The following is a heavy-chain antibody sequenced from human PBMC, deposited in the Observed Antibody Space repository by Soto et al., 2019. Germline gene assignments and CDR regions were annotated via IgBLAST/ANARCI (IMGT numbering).Heavy chain of an antibody. V-gene: IGHV3-7*01. CDR2: IKEDGTEK. CDR3: ARVTWAYDYVWGRYFDY. Sequence: EVQLVESGGGLVQPGGSLRLSCAASGFTFSSHWMSWVRQAPGKGLEWVANIKEDGTEKYYVGSVKGRFTISRDNAKNSLYLQMSSLRAEDTAVYYCARVTWAYDYVWGRYFDYRGQGFLVTVSS. D-gene: IGHD3-16*01. CDR1: GFTFSSHW. J-gene: IGHJ4*02.